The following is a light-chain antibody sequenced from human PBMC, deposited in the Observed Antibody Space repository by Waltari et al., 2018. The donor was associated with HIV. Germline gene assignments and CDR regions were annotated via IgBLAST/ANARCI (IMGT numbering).Light chain of an antibody. CDR3: ATWDSGLSAVV. CDR2: DNN. V-gene: IGLV1-51*01. CDR1: SSNIGYNY. J-gene: IGLJ2*01. Sequence: QSVLTPPPSVPATPGQKVTISCPESSSNIGYNYVFWYQHLPGTAPKLLIYDNNKRPSGIPDRFSGSKSGTSATLGITGLQTGDEADYYCATWDSGLSAVVFGGGTKLTVL.